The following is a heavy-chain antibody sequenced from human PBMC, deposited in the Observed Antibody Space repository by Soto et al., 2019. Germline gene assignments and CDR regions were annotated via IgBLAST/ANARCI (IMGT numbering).Heavy chain of an antibody. V-gene: IGHV3-30*03. J-gene: IGHJ5*02. CDR1: GFTFNSYG. Sequence: GGSLRLSCAASGFTFNSYGIHWVRQAPGKGLEWVAVISHDGSSTSYADSVKGRFTISRDNAKNTLYLQMNSLRAEDTAVYYCTREDYYDSSGYNPWGQGTLVTVSS. D-gene: IGHD3-22*01. CDR3: TREDYYDSSGYNP. CDR2: ISHDGSST.